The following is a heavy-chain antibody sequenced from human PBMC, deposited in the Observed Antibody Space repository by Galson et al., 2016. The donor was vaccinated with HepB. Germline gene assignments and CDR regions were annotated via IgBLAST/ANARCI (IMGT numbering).Heavy chain of an antibody. D-gene: IGHD3-10*01. CDR3: ANYHQPSGCYYEIDV. V-gene: IGHV4-39*02. CDR1: GGSIIINNYY. Sequence: SETLSLTCTVSGGSIIINNYYWAWIRQPPGKGLEWIGTIYYTGTTWYNPSLRSRVTISVDTSRDHFSLNLNSVTAADAAVYYCANYHQPSGCYYEIDVWGQGTTVTVSS. J-gene: IGHJ6*02. CDR2: IYYTGTT.